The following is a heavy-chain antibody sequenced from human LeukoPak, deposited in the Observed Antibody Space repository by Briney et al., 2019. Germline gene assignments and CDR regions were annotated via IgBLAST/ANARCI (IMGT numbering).Heavy chain of an antibody. CDR2: IYYSGST. Sequence: SETLSLTCTVSGGSISSGGYYWSWIRQHPGQGLEWIGYIYYSGSTYYNPSLKSRVTISVDTSKNQFSLKLSSVTAADTAVYYCARSPPSYDSSGYYVPHYYYGMDVWGQGTTVTVSS. CDR1: GGSISSGGYY. CDR3: ARSPPSYDSSGYYVPHYYYGMDV. V-gene: IGHV4-31*03. J-gene: IGHJ6*02. D-gene: IGHD3-22*01.